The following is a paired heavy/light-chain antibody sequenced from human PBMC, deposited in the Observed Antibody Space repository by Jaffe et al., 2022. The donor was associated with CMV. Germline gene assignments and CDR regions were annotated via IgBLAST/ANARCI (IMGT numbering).Heavy chain of an antibody. V-gene: IGHV2-70*17. J-gene: IGHJ6*03. Sequence: QVTLRESGPALVKPTQTLTLTCTFSGFSLTTTGMCVSWIRQAPGQTLEWLARIDWDDDKFFSRSLGSRLSIFKDTSKKQVVLILTDMAPVDTATYYCARVVRGTRRNSHNNYYMDVWGRGTPVTVSS. D-gene: IGHD3-10*01. CDR2: IDWDDDK. CDR1: GFSLTTTGMC. CDR3: ARVVRGTRRNSHNNYYMDV.
Light chain of an antibody. Sequence: SYELTQPPSVSVSPGQTARITCSGDAVPVRYAYWYQQKSGQAPVLLIYEDTKRPSGIPERFSASTSGTMATLIISGAQVEDEADYYCYSTNDGDNHRGVFGGGTKLSVL. J-gene: IGLJ2*01. CDR2: EDT. CDR1: AVPVRY. V-gene: IGLV3-10*01. CDR3: YSTNDGDNHRGV.